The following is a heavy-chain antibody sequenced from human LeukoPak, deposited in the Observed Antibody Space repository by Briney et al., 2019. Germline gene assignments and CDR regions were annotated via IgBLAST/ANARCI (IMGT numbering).Heavy chain of an antibody. J-gene: IGHJ3*02. CDR2: ISSSSTYI. Sequence: GGSLRLSCTASGFTFSSYVMNWVRQAPAKGLEWVSSISSSSTYIYYADSVKGRFTISRDNAKNSLYLQMDSLRAEDTAVYYCAKPRLSVIVVPAGAFDIWGQGTMVTVSS. CDR1: GFTFSSYV. CDR3: AKPRLSVIVVPAGAFDI. V-gene: IGHV3-21*04. D-gene: IGHD2-2*01.